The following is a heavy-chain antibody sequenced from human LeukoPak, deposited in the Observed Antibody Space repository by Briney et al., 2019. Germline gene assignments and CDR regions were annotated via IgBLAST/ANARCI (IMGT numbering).Heavy chain of an antibody. J-gene: IGHJ4*02. D-gene: IGHD6-6*01. CDR2: IWYDGSNK. CDR3: AREGSSSSSQTFFDY. V-gene: IGHV3-33*01. CDR1: GFTFNSYG. Sequence: GGSLRLSCAASGFTFNSYGMXXXXQAPGKGLXXXXVIWYDGSNKYYADSVKGRFTISRDNSKNTLYLQMSSLRAEDTAVYYCAREGSSSSSQTFFDYWGQGTLVTVSS.